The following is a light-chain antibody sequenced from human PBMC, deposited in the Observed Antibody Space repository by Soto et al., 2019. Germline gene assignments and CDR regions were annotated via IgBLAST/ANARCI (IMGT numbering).Light chain of an antibody. CDR2: GAS. CDR3: RQYGSSPIT. CDR1: HSVSSTY. V-gene: IGKV3-20*01. Sequence: EIVLTQSPGTLSLSPGERATLSCRASHSVSSTYLAWYQQKPGQAPRLLIYGASSRATGIPDRFSGSGSGTDFTLTISRLEPEDFAVYYCRQYGSSPITFGQGTRLEIK. J-gene: IGKJ5*01.